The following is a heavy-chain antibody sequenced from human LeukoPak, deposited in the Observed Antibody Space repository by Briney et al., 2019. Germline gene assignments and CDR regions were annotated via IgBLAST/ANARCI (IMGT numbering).Heavy chain of an antibody. V-gene: IGHV4-59*01. D-gene: IGHD2-21*01. CDR3: TRSVRNGHIDY. Sequence: SETLSLTCTVSGGSISSYYWSWIRRPPGKGLEWIGYVYYSGSTNYNPALKSRVTISIDTSKSQFSLRLGSVTAADTAVYYCTRSVRNGHIDYWGQGTLVTVSS. CDR1: GGSISSYY. J-gene: IGHJ4*02. CDR2: VYYSGST.